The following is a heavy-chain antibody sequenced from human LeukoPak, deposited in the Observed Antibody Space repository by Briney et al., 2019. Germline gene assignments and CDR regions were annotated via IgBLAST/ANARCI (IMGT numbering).Heavy chain of an antibody. CDR3: AKDHIFGEVKPYYFDY. J-gene: IGHJ4*02. CDR2: ISGSGGST. CDR1: GFTFSSYA. Sequence: PGGSLRLSCAASGFTFSSYAMSWVRQAPGKGLEWGSAISGSGGSTYYADSGKGRFTISRDNSKNTLYLQMNSLRAEDTAVYYCAKDHIFGEVKPYYFDYWGQGTLVTVSS. V-gene: IGHV3-23*01. D-gene: IGHD3-16*01.